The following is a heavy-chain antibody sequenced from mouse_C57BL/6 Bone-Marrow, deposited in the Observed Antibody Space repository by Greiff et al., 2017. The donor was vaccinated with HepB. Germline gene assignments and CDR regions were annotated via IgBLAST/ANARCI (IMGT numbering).Heavy chain of an antibody. V-gene: IGHV1-26*01. CDR1: GYTFTDYY. D-gene: IGHD1-1*01. CDR3: ASPDYYGSSYRYFDV. CDR2: INPNNGGT. Sequence: VQLQQSGPELVKPGASVKISCKASGYTFTDYYMNWVKQSHGKSLEWIGDINPNNGGTSYNQKFKGKATLTVDKSSSTAYMELRSLTSEDSAVYYCASPDYYGSSYRYFDVWGTGTTVTVSS. J-gene: IGHJ1*03.